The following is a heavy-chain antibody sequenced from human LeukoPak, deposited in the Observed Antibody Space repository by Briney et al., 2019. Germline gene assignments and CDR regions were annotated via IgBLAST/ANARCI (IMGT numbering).Heavy chain of an antibody. CDR3: ARDLPKTGYVGALDI. CDR1: GYTFTGYY. J-gene: IGHJ3*02. D-gene: IGHD5-12*01. CDR2: INPNSGGT. V-gene: IGHV1-2*02. Sequence: APVKVSCKASGYTFTGYYMHWVRQAPGQGPEWMGWINPNSGGTNYAQNFKGRVTMTRDTSISTAYMELNSLTSDDTAVYYCARDLPKTGYVGALDIWGQGTMVTVSS.